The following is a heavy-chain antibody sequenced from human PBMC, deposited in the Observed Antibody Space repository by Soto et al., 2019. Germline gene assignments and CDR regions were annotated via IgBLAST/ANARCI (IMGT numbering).Heavy chain of an antibody. CDR2: IWYDGSNK. V-gene: IGHV3-33*01. CDR3: ARPTTGNAFDI. Sequence: QVQLVESGGGVVQPGRSLRLSCAASGFTFRSHGMHWVRQAPGKGLEWVAVIWYDGSNKYYADSVKGRFTISRDNSKNTLYLQMNSLRAEDTAVYYCARPTTGNAFDIWGQGTMVTVSS. CDR1: GFTFRSHG. D-gene: IGHD1-1*01. J-gene: IGHJ3*02.